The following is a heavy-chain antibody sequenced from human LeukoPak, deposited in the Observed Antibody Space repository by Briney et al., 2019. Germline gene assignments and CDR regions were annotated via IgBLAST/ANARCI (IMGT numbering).Heavy chain of an antibody. CDR1: GGSISSYY. CDR2: IYYSGST. CDR3: AGDNSSGWSL. D-gene: IGHD6-19*01. V-gene: IGHV4-59*01. J-gene: IGHJ4*02. Sequence: SETLSLTGTVSGGSISSYYWSWIRQPPGKGLEWSGYIYYSGSTNYNPSLKSRVTISVDTSKNQFSLKLSSVTAADTAVYYCAGDNSSGWSLWGQGTLVTVSS.